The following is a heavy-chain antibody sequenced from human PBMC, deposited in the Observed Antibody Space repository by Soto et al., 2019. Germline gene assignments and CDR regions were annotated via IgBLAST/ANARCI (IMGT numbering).Heavy chain of an antibody. V-gene: IGHV3-23*01. J-gene: IGHJ4*02. CDR3: ARGLPIDY. CDR2: ISSSAGNT. CDR1: GFTFSTNA. Sequence: EVQLLESGGGLVQPGGSLRLSCAASGFTFSTNAMNWVRQAPGKGLEWVSSISSSAGNTYYADSAKGRLTISRDNAKNTLDLQMNSLRAEDTAVYYCARGLPIDYWGQGTLVTVSS.